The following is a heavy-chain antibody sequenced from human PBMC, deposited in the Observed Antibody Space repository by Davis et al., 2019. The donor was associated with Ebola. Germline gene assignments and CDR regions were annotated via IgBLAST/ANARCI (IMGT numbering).Heavy chain of an antibody. CDR1: GGTFSSYA. V-gene: IGHV1-69*06. D-gene: IGHD2-2*01. CDR2: IIPIFGTA. J-gene: IGHJ6*02. CDR3: ARDNDCSSTSCYYYYYGMDV. Sequence: SVKVSCKASGGTFSSYAISWVRQAPGQGLEWMGGIIPIFGTANYAQKFQGRVTITADKSTSTAYMELRSLRSDDTAVYYCARDNDCSSTSCYYYYYGMDVWGQGTTVTVSS.